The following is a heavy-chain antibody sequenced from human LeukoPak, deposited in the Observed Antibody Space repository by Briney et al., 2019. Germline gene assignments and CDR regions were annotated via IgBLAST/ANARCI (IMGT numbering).Heavy chain of an antibody. Sequence: SETLSLTCTGSGGSISGSTYYWGWIRQPPGKGLECIGSVYFSGTAYYNPSLKSRGTISVDTSKNQFSLKLSSVTAADTAVFYCARHEGCSTTSCTGDWFDPWGQGILVTVS. J-gene: IGHJ5*02. CDR1: GGSISGSTYY. CDR3: ARHEGCSTTSCTGDWFDP. CDR2: VYFSGTA. V-gene: IGHV4-39*01. D-gene: IGHD2-2*01.